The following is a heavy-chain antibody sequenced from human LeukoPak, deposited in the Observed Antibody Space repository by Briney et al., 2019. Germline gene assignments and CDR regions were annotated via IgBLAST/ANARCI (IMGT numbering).Heavy chain of an antibody. CDR2: INHGEST. J-gene: IGHJ6*02. D-gene: IGHD3-22*01. V-gene: IGHV4-34*01. Sequence: PSETLSLTCAVSGGSFSGYYWYWIRQPPGKGLEWIGEINHGESTNYNPSLKSRATLSVDTSKNQFSLKLTSVTAADTSVYYCARGRTYYYDTSGYYPSIYYGMDVWGQGTTVIVSS. CDR1: GGSFSGYY. CDR3: ARGRTYYYDTSGYYPSIYYGMDV.